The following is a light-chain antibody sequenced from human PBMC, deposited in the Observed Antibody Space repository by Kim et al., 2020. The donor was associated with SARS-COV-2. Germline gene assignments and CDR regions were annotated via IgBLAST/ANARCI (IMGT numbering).Light chain of an antibody. CDR3: SAGDRSSDHYV. CDR2: YDS. CDR1: NIGSKN. V-gene: IGLV3-21*04. Sequence: SYELTQPPSVSVAPGKTAIITCGGNNIGSKNVYWYQQKPGQAPLLVIFYDSHRPSGIPERISGPNSGNAAALTISRVEAGDEAANSWSAGDRSSDHYVFG. J-gene: IGLJ1*01.